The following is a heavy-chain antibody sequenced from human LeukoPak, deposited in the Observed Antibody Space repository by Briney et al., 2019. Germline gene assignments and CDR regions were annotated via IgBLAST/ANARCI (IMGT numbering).Heavy chain of an antibody. D-gene: IGHD6-13*01. V-gene: IGHV1-18*01. CDR1: GYTFTSYG. Sequence: ASVKVSCKASGYTFTSYGISWARQAPGQGLEWMGWISAYNGNTNYAQKLQGRVTMTTDTSTSTAYMELRSLRSDDTAVYYCARERYSSSWYFARYYYYYYGMDVWGQGTTVTVSS. J-gene: IGHJ6*02. CDR2: ISAYNGNT. CDR3: ARERYSSSWYFARYYYYYYGMDV.